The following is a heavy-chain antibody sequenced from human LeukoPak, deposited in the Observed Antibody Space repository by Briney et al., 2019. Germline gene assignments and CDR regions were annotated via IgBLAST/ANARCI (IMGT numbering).Heavy chain of an antibody. CDR1: GFTFSSYE. J-gene: IGHJ4*02. Sequence: GGSLRLSCAASGFTFSSYEMNWVRQAPGKGLEWVSYISSSGSTIYYADSVKGRFTISRDNAKNSLYLQMNSLRAEDTAVYYCARGARGNWNDPPGDYWGQGTLVTVSS. V-gene: IGHV3-48*03. D-gene: IGHD1-1*01. CDR3: ARGARGNWNDPPGDY. CDR2: ISSSGSTI.